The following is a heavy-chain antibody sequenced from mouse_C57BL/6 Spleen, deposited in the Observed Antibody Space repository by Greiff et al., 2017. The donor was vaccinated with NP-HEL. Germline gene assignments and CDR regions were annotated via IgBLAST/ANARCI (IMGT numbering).Heavy chain of an antibody. J-gene: IGHJ3*01. D-gene: IGHD1-1*01. CDR1: GFTFSDYG. CDR2: ISSGSSTI. Sequence: EVKVVESGGGLVKPGGSLKLSCAASGFTFSDYGMHWVRQAPEKGLEWVAYISSGSSTIYYADTVKGRFTISRDNAKNTLFLQMTSLRSEDTAMYYCARREDYYGSSPWFAYWGQGTLVTVSA. V-gene: IGHV5-17*01. CDR3: ARREDYYGSSPWFAY.